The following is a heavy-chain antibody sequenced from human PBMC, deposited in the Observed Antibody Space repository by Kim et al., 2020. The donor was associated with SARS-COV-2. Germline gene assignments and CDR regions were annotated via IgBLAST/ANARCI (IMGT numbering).Heavy chain of an antibody. CDR2: IYYSGST. V-gene: IGHV4-59*13. Sequence: SETLSLTCTVSGGSISSYYWSWIRQPPGKGLEWIGYIYYSGSTNYNPSLKSRVTISVDTSKNQFSLKLSSVTAADPAVYYCARGGEVATIWDYYYGMDVWGQGTTVTVSS. J-gene: IGHJ6*02. CDR3: ARGGEVATIWDYYYGMDV. D-gene: IGHD5-12*01. CDR1: GGSISSYY.